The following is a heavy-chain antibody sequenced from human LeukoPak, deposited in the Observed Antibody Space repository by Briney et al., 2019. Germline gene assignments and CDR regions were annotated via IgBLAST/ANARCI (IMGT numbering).Heavy chain of an antibody. V-gene: IGHV4-38-2*02. CDR3: VSERGGSGYFDY. J-gene: IGHJ4*02. CDR2: IYYSGST. CDR1: GYSISSGYY. Sequence: SETLSLTCTVSGYSISSGYYWGWIRQPPGKGLEWIGSIYYSGSTYYNPSLKSRVTISVDTSKNQFSLKLSSVTAADTAVYYCVSERGGSGYFDYWGQGTLVTVSS. D-gene: IGHD3-22*01.